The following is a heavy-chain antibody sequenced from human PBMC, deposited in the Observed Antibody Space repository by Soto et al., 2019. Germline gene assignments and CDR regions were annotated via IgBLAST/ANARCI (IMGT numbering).Heavy chain of an antibody. J-gene: IGHJ4*02. CDR1: GFTVSSFP. CDR2: ISSSGDDS. CDR3: ARKVSGSI. Sequence: EMHLLESGGGLVQPGGSLRLSCAASGFTVSSFPMTLVRQAPGKGLEWASSISSSGDDSFYADSVKDRFTISRDSSKSTLFLQLSGLRAEDTAVYYCARKVSGSIWGQGTLVTVSS. D-gene: IGHD3-10*01. V-gene: IGHV3-23*01.